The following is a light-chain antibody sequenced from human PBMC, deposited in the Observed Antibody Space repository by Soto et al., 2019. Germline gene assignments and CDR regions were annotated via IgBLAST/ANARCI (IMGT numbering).Light chain of an antibody. Sequence: EIVLTQYPDTLSLSPGERATFSCRATQSITNKYVAWYHQKAGQDPILRIYGASTRATGIPDRFRGSGSGTDFTHSITRLEPEDLAVYYCHPYLDSPTSFGQGTNLEIK. CDR1: QSITNKY. CDR3: HPYLDSPTS. J-gene: IGKJ2*03. CDR2: GAS. V-gene: IGKV3-20*01.